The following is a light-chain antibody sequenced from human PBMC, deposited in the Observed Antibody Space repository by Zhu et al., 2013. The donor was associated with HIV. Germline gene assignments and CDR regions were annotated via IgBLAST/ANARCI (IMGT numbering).Light chain of an antibody. CDR3: QQLYTYPIT. V-gene: IGKV1-27*01. CDR1: QDISHY. Sequence: DIRLTQSPSSLSASFGDRVTITCRASQDISHYLAWFQQKPGKAPELLVYKATSLQSGVPSRFSGSGSGTDFSLIINSLQPDDIATYYCQQLYTYPITFGQGTRLDIK. CDR2: KAT. J-gene: IGKJ5*01.